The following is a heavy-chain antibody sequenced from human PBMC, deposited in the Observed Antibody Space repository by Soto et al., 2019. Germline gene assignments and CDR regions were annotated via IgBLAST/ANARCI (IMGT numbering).Heavy chain of an antibody. CDR1: VYIFTNHY. V-gene: IGHV1-46*01. Sequence: ASVKVSCKASVYIFTNHYIHWVRQAPGQGLEWMGIINPTGGGTSYAQKFQGRVTMTRDTSTSTVYMELSSLRSEDTAVYYCARESTLAYWGQGTLVTVSS. CDR3: ARESTLAY. CDR2: INPTGGGT. J-gene: IGHJ4*02.